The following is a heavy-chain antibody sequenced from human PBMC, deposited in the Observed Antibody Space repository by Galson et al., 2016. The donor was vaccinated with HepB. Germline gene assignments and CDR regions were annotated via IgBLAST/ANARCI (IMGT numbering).Heavy chain of an antibody. J-gene: IGHJ4*02. Sequence: SLRLSCAASGFTFNTYYMNWVRQAPGKGLEWVSSISNSGTYIFYADSVKGRFTISRDNAKNSLSLQMHSLRAEDTAVYYCARADCGSTSCYVRGYTYGKYFDYWGQGTLVTVSS. CDR2: ISNSGTYI. CDR1: GFTFNTYY. D-gene: IGHD2-2*01. V-gene: IGHV3-21*01. CDR3: ARADCGSTSCYVRGYTYGKYFDY.